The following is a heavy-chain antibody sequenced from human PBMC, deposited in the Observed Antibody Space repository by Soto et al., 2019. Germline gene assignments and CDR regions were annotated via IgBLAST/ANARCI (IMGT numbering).Heavy chain of an antibody. Sequence: VQLVESGGGVVQPGRSLRLSCAASGFTFSSYGMHWVRQAPGKGLEWVAVISYDGSNKYYADSVKGRFTISRDNSKNTLYLQMNSLRAEDTAVYYCAKDSSGYRTDYYYGMDVWGQGTTVTVSS. V-gene: IGHV3-30*18. CDR2: ISYDGSNK. D-gene: IGHD3-3*01. CDR3: AKDSSGYRTDYYYGMDV. J-gene: IGHJ6*02. CDR1: GFTFSSYG.